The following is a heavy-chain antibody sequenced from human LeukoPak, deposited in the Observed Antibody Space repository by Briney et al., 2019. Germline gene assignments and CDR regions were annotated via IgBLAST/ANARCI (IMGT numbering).Heavy chain of an antibody. D-gene: IGHD6-19*01. CDR2: ISAKKGNT. Sequence: ASVKVSCKASGYTFTSYYIHWVRQAPGQGLEWMGWISAKKGNTDYAQKLQGRVTMTTDTSTSTAYMELRSLRSDDTAVYYCARDMYSSGRVPFDYWGQGTLVTVSS. CDR3: ARDMYSSGRVPFDY. CDR1: GYTFTSYY. V-gene: IGHV1-18*04. J-gene: IGHJ4*02.